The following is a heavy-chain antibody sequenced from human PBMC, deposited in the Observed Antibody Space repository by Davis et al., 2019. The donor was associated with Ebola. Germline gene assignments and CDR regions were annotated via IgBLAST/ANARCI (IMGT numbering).Heavy chain of an antibody. D-gene: IGHD6-19*01. Sequence: MHSETLSLTCAVYGGSFSGYYWSWIRQPTGKGMEWNGKILHSRRTNYNPSLKSRVTISVDTSNNQFSLNLRSVTAADTAVYYCARGARYISGWFDYWGQGSLVIVSS. CDR2: ILHSRRT. J-gene: IGHJ5*01. CDR3: ARGARYISGWFDY. V-gene: IGHV4-34*01. CDR1: GGSFSGYY.